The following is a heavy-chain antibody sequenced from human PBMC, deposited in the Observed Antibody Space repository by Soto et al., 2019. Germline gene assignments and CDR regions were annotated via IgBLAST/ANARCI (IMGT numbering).Heavy chain of an antibody. CDR3: ARDRYGDYVFDY. Sequence: ASVKVSCKASGYTFTSYGISWVRQAPGQGLEWMGWISAYNGNTNYAQKLQGRVTMTTDTSTSTAYMELSSVTAADTAVYYCARDRYGDYVFDYWGQGTLVTVSS. V-gene: IGHV1-18*01. CDR2: ISAYNGNT. D-gene: IGHD4-17*01. J-gene: IGHJ4*02. CDR1: GYTFTSYG.